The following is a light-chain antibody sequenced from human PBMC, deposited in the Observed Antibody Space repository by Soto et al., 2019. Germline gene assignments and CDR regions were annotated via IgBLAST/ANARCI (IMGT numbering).Light chain of an antibody. J-gene: IGKJ3*01. CDR3: QQRSKWPLT. V-gene: IGKV3-11*01. CDR2: DAS. CDR1: QSVSRY. Sequence: EIVLTQSPATLSLSPGERATVSCRASQSVSRYLAWYQQKPGQAPRLLIYDASNRATGIPARFSGSGSGTDFTLTISSLAPEDFAVYYCQQRSKWPLTFGPGTKVD.